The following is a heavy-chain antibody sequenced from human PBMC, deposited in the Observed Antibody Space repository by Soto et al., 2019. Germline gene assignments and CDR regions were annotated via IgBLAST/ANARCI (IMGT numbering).Heavy chain of an antibody. Sequence: GGSLRLSCAASGFTFSSYWMSWVRQAPGKGLEWVANIKQDGSEKYYVDSVKGRFTISRDNAKDSLYLQMNSLRAEDTAVYYCARVKVITMVRGVIIKGNWFDPWGQGTLVTVSS. V-gene: IGHV3-7*01. D-gene: IGHD3-10*01. CDR2: IKQDGSEK. CDR3: ARVKVITMVRGVIIKGNWFDP. CDR1: GFTFSSYW. J-gene: IGHJ5*02.